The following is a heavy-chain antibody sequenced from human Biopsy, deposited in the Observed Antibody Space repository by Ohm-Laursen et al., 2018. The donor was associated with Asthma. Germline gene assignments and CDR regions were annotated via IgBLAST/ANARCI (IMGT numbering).Heavy chain of an antibody. D-gene: IGHD3-22*01. CDR3: ARIPRRSGSYFVDY. CDR1: GDSITSGGCC. V-gene: IGHV4-31*03. Sequence: SQTLSLTCTVSGDSITSGGCCWNWIRQHPGKGLEWIGYIHHSGTSYFNPSLKSRVSFSRDTSKYQFSLRLSSVTAADTAMYYCARIPRRSGSYFVDYWGQGTLVTGSS. J-gene: IGHJ4*02. CDR2: IHHSGTS.